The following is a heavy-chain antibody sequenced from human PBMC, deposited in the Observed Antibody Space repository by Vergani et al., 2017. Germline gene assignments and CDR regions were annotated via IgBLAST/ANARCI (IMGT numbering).Heavy chain of an antibody. D-gene: IGHD5-24*01. J-gene: IGHJ4*02. CDR1: GFTFSSYG. CDR2: ISYDGSNK. V-gene: IGHV3-30*18. CDR3: AKDRGEMAFLTY. Sequence: QVQLVESGGGVVQPGRSLRLSCAASGFTFSSYGMHWVRQAPGKGLEWVAVISYDGSNKYYADSVKGRFTISRDNSKNTLYLQMNSLRAEDKAVYYCAKDRGEMAFLTYWGQGTLDTVSS.